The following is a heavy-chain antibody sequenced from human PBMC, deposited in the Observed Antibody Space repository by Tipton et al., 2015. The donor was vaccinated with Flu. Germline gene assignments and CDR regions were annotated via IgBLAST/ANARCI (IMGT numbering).Heavy chain of an antibody. J-gene: IGHJ4*02. D-gene: IGHD1-26*01. CDR3: CTSWAHLWEPDF. CDR1: GFAFSNAY. V-gene: IGHV3-15*01. Sequence: SLRLSCAASGFAFSNAYMNWVRQAPGKGLEWVGRIKSKSDGGTTDYAAPVKGRFTISRDDSKNTVYLQMNSLKTEDTAVYSCCTSWAHLWEPDFWGQGTLVTVSS. CDR2: IKSKSDGGTT.